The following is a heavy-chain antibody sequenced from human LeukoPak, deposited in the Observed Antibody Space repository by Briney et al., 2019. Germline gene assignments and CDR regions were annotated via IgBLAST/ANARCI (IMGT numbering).Heavy chain of an antibody. CDR2: FDPEDGET. D-gene: IGHD3-22*01. Sequence: GASVKVSCKVSGYTLTELSMHWVRQAPAKGLEWMGGFDPEDGETIYAQKFQGRVTMTEDTSTDTAYMELSSLRSGDTAVYYCATVYYDSSGYLPFDYWGQGTLVTVSS. V-gene: IGHV1-24*01. CDR1: GYTLTELS. CDR3: ATVYYDSSGYLPFDY. J-gene: IGHJ4*02.